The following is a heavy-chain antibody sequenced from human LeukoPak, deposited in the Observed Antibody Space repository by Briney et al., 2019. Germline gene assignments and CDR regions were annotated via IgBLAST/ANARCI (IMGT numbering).Heavy chain of an antibody. V-gene: IGHV4-59*01. CDR3: ARGLRSRDGYNYDYFDA. Sequence: SETLSLTCTVSGGSISTYDWSWIRQPPGKGLEWIGNIYYSGSTNYNPSLKSRVTISVDTSKNQFSLKLSSVTAADTAVYYCARGLRSRDGYNYDYFDARRQGTLVTVSS. CDR1: GGSISTYD. CDR2: IYYSGST. D-gene: IGHD5-24*01. J-gene: IGHJ4*02.